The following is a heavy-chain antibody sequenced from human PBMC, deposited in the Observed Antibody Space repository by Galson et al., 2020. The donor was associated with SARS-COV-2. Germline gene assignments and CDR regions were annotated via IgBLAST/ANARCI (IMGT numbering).Heavy chain of an antibody. Sequence: GGSLRLSCAASGFLVSHNYMSWIRQAPGKGLEWVSVLYSGGSSYYADSVKGRFTISRDNSNNTLSLQMNSLRVEDTAVYYCARDQRGRGDVWGQGTTVTVSS. J-gene: IGHJ6*02. CDR3: ARDQRGRGDV. CDR2: LYSGGSS. V-gene: IGHV3-53*01. D-gene: IGHD1-1*01. CDR1: GFLVSHNY.